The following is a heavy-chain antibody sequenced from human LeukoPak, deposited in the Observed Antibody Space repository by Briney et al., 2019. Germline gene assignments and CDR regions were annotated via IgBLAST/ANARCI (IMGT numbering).Heavy chain of an antibody. CDR2: ISYDGSNK. CDR1: GFTFSSYG. J-gene: IGHJ4*02. Sequence: PGRSLRLSCAASGFTFSSYGMHWVRQAPGKGLEWVAVISYDGSNKYYADSVKGRFTISRDNSKNTLYLQMNSLRAEDTAVYYCARDFGGSSLYYWGQGTLVTVSS. CDR3: ARDFGGSSLYY. V-gene: IGHV3-30*03. D-gene: IGHD1-26*01.